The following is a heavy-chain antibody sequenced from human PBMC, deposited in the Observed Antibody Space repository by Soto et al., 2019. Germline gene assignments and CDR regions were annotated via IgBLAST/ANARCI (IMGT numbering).Heavy chain of an antibody. J-gene: IGHJ6*02. CDR2: ISGSGGST. V-gene: IGHV3-23*01. Sequence: GSLRLSCAASGFTFSSYAMSWVRQAPGKGLEWVSAISGSGGSTYYADSVKGRFTISRDNSKNTLYLQMNSLRAEDTAVYYCAKGNSASYYLGLGMDVWGQVTRVTLSS. CDR3: AKGNSASYYLGLGMDV. CDR1: GFTFSSYA. D-gene: IGHD1-26*01.